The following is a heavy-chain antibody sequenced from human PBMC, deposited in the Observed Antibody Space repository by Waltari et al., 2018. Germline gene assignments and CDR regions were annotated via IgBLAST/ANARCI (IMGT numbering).Heavy chain of an antibody. D-gene: IGHD6-19*01. CDR1: GYIFRNYA. CDR3: ARIGETGWPFHSFDF. Sequence: QVHLAQYGTEVKQPGASEKDACKASGYIFRNYAVTWMQQAPGQGLEWVGFVSAYNGNTDYAQRFKGRVTMTTDTSTSTVYMELWGLRSDDTAIYYCARIGETGWPFHSFDFWGQGTMVTVSS. V-gene: IGHV1-18*04. CDR2: VSAYNGNT. J-gene: IGHJ3*01.